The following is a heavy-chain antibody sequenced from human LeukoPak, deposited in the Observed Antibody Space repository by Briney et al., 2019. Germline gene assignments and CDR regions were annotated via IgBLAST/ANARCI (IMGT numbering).Heavy chain of an antibody. V-gene: IGHV4-39*01. J-gene: IGHJ3*02. CDR1: GGSFSSSTYY. D-gene: IGHD3-22*01. CDR3: ARHDSSGPYNAFDI. CDR2: IYYSGTT. Sequence: SETLSLTCTVSGGSFSSSTYYWGWIRQPPGKGLEWIGSIYYSGTTYYNPSLKSRVTISGDTSKKQFSLKLSSVTAADTAVYYCARHDSSGPYNAFDIWGQGTMVTVSS.